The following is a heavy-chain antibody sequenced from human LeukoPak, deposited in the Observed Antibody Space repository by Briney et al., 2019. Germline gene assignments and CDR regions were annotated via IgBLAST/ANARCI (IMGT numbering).Heavy chain of an antibody. V-gene: IGHV4-34*01. Sequence: SETLSLTCAVYGGSFSGYYWSWLRQPPGKGLEWIGEINHSGSTNYNPSLKSRVTISVDTSKNQFSLKLSSVTAADTAVYYCARAPDRITMIVVVITKDAFDIWGQGTMVTVSS. J-gene: IGHJ3*02. CDR3: ARAPDRITMIVVVITKDAFDI. CDR1: GGSFSGYY. D-gene: IGHD3-22*01. CDR2: INHSGST.